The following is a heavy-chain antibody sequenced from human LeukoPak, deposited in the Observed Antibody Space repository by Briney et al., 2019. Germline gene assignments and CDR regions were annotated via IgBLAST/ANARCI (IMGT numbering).Heavy chain of an antibody. CDR1: GFTFSSYW. J-gene: IGHJ4*02. CDR3: VRDHGDYYFDY. Sequence: GSLRLSCAASGFTFSSYWMHWARQGPGKGLVWVSRIKSDGTSTNYADSVKGRFTISRDNAKNTLYLQMNSLGVEDTAVYYCVRDHGDYYFDYWGQGTLVTVSS. D-gene: IGHD4-17*01. CDR2: IKSDGTST. V-gene: IGHV3-74*01.